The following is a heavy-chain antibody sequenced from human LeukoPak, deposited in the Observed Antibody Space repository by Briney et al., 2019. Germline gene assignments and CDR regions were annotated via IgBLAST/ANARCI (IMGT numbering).Heavy chain of an antibody. CDR3: VRVLSGSWDWFDP. V-gene: IGHV3-74*01. Sequence: GESLRLSCAASGFTFSRYWIHWVRQAPGKGLEWVSRINSDGSTTTYADSVKGRFTISRDNAKNTVYLQMNSLRAEDTALYHCVRVLSGSWDWFDPWGQGTLVTVSS. J-gene: IGHJ5*02. CDR1: GFTFSRYW. CDR2: INSDGSTT. D-gene: IGHD3-22*01.